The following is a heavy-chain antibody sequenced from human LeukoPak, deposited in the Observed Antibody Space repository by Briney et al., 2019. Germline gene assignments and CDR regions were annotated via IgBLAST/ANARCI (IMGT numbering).Heavy chain of an antibody. CDR1: GFTFNNYG. CDR3: AKDRSADWFDP. D-gene: IGHD1-26*01. V-gene: IGHV3-30*02. J-gene: IGHJ5*02. CDR2: IRDDGSKN. Sequence: GGSLRLSCAASGFTFNNYGMHWVRQAPGRGLEWVAFIRDDGSKNYYPDSVKGRFTISRDNSKNTLYLQMNSLRPEDTAVYHCAKDRSADWFDPWGQGTLVTVSS.